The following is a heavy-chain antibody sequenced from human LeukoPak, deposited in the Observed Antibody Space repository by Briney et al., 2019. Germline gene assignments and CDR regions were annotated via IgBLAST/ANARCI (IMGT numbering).Heavy chain of an antibody. CDR1: GYTFTSYG. CDR2: ISAYNGNT. D-gene: IGHD2-21*02. Sequence: GASVKVSCKASGYTFTSYGISWVRQAPGQGLEWMGWISAYNGNTNYAQKLQGRVTMTTDTSTSTAYMELRSLRSDDTAVYYCAREPGDCGSPARPTDYWGQGTLVTVSS. J-gene: IGHJ4*02. CDR3: AREPGDCGSPARPTDY. V-gene: IGHV1-18*01.